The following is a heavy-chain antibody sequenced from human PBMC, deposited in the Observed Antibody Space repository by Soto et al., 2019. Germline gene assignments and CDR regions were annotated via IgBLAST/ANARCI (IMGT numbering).Heavy chain of an antibody. V-gene: IGHV4-31*03. CDR3: ARLVWFEDIMGGVKWLDH. J-gene: IGHJ5*02. CDR1: GGSISSGGYY. Sequence: QVQLQESGPGLVKPSQTLSLTCTVSGGSISSGGYYWSWIRQHPGKGLEWIGYIYYSGSTYYNPSRTSRLTILVDTTKHQFSLELRSATAAVTEVYYCARLVWFEDIMGGVKWLDHWGQGTQCTVSS. D-gene: IGHD3-10*01. CDR2: IYYSGST.